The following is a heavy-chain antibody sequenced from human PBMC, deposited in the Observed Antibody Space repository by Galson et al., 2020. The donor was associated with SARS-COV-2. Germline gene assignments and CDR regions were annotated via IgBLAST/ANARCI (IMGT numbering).Heavy chain of an antibody. D-gene: IGHD3-22*01. CDR1: GGSISSGGYS. CDR2: IYHSGST. CDR3: ARWGDSSGYYPYDAFDI. J-gene: IGHJ3*02. Sequence: ETSETLSLTCAVSGGSISSGGYSWSWIRQPPGKGLEWIGYIYHSGSTYYNLSLKSRVTISVDRSKNQFSLKLSSVTAADTAVYYCARWGDSSGYYPYDAFDIWGQGTMVTVSS. V-gene: IGHV4-30-2*01.